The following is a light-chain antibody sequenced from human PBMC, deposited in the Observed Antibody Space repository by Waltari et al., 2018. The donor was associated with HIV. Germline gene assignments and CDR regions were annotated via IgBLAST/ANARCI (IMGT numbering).Light chain of an antibody. J-gene: IGLJ2*01. CDR1: DSNLGTNT. V-gene: IGLV1-44*01. CDR2: TNT. CDR3: SSWDGTLYWVA. Sequence: QSVLTQPPSASGTPGQTVTISCSGSDSNLGTNTVNWYQQLPGAAPKLLIYTNTQRPSGVPDRFSGSKSGTSASLAISGLQSEDEALYYCSSWDGTLYWVAFGGGTKVTVL.